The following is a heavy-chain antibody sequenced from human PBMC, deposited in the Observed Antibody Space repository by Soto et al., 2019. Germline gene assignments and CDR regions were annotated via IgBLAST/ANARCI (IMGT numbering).Heavy chain of an antibody. Sequence: QVQLVESGGGVVQPGRSLRLSCAASGFTFSSYGMHWVRQAPGKGLEWVAVIWYDGSNKYYADSVKGRFTISRDNSKNTLYLQMNSLRAEDTTVYYCARDGYGVRIAARRWYFDLWGRGTLVTVSS. J-gene: IGHJ2*01. CDR3: ARDGYGVRIAARRWYFDL. V-gene: IGHV3-33*01. D-gene: IGHD6-6*01. CDR2: IWYDGSNK. CDR1: GFTFSSYG.